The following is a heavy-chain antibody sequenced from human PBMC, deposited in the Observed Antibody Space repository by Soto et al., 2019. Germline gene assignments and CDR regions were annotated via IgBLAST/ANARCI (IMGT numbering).Heavy chain of an antibody. CDR2: IIPLLGIT. D-gene: IGHD2-15*01. CDR1: GGTFRTYT. CDR3: ARDNYPLVVPAAPEVGAFDI. J-gene: IGHJ3*02. Sequence: QVQLVQSGGEVKKPGSSVKVSCSVSGGTFRTYTFSWVRQAPGQGLEWMGSIIPLLGITNYAQKFQGRVTIIADKSTNTASLELRSMTSEDTAIFYWARDNYPLVVPAAPEVGAFDIWGQGTMVIVSS. V-gene: IGHV1-69*08.